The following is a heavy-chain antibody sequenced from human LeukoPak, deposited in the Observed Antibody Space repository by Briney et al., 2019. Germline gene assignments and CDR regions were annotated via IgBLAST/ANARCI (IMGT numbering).Heavy chain of an antibody. Sequence: GGSLRLSCVGSGFTFSDAWMSWVRQAPGKGLEWVGRIKSKSDGGTIDYAAPVKGGFTISRDDSRNTLYLQMNSLKTEDAAVYYCTTRRQDGWWGQGTLVTVS. CDR2: IKSKSDGGTI. CDR3: TTRRQDGW. J-gene: IGHJ4*02. V-gene: IGHV3-15*01. CDR1: GFTFSDAW. D-gene: IGHD2-15*01.